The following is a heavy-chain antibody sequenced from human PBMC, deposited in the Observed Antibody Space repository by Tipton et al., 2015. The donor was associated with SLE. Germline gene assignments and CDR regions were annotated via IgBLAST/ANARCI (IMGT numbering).Heavy chain of an antibody. V-gene: IGHV3-30*02. CDR3: AKDGGVSGDY. D-gene: IGHD3-16*01. Sequence: SGFTFSSYGMHWVRQAPGKGLVWVAFIRCDGSNKYFADSVKGRITISRDNSKNTLYLQMNRLRAEDTAVYYCAKDGGVSGDYWGQGTLVTVSS. J-gene: IGHJ4*02. CDR2: IRCDGSNK. CDR1: GFTFSSYG.